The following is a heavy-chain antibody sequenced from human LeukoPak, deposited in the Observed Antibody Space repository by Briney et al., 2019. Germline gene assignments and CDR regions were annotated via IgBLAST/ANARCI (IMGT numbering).Heavy chain of an antibody. J-gene: IGHJ4*02. V-gene: IGHV4-34*01. Sequence: SETLSLTCAVYGGSFSGYYWSWIRQPPGRGLEWIGEINHSGSTNYNPSLKSRVTISGDTSKNQFSLRLSSVTAADTAVYYCARASYSYDINGWVPFDYWGQGTLVTVSS. CDR3: ARASYSYDINGWVPFDY. CDR2: INHSGST. CDR1: GGSFSGYY. D-gene: IGHD3-22*01.